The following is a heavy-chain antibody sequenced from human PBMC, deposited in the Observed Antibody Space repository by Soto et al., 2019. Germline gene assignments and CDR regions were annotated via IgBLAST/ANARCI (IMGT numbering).Heavy chain of an antibody. CDR1: GFTISSYA. CDR2: IGTAGDT. J-gene: IGHJ4*02. V-gene: IGHV3-13*01. Sequence: GGSLRLSCAASGFTISSYAMHWVRQATGKGLEWVSAIGTAGDTYYPGSVKGRFTISRENAKNSLYLQMNSLRAEDTAVYYCARARYYYDSSGVSRFFDYWGQGTLVTVSS. D-gene: IGHD3-22*01. CDR3: ARARYYYDSSGVSRFFDY.